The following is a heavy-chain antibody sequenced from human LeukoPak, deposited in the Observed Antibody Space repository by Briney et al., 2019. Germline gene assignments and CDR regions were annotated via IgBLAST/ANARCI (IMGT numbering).Heavy chain of an antibody. Sequence: GGPLRLSCAASGFTFSSYSMNWVRQAPGKGLEWVSSISSSSSYIYYADSVKGRFTISRDNAKNSLYLQMNSLRAEDTAVYYCARDAIAARAFDIWGQGTMVTVSS. V-gene: IGHV3-21*01. J-gene: IGHJ3*02. CDR3: ARDAIAARAFDI. CDR2: ISSSSSYI. CDR1: GFTFSSYS. D-gene: IGHD6-6*01.